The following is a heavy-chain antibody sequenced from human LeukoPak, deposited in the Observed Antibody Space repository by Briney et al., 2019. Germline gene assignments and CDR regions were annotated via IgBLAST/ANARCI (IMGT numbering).Heavy chain of an antibody. CDR3: ARGPVLLWFGELLPNWFDP. CDR1: GGSISSGGYY. J-gene: IGHJ5*02. D-gene: IGHD3-10*01. CDR2: IYYSGST. V-gene: IGHV4-31*03. Sequence: TSETLSLTCTVSGGSISSGGYYWSWIRQHPGKGLEWIGYIYYSGSTYYNPSLKSRVTISVDRSKNQFSLKLSSVTAADTAVYYCARGPVLLWFGELLPNWFDPWGQGTLVTVSS.